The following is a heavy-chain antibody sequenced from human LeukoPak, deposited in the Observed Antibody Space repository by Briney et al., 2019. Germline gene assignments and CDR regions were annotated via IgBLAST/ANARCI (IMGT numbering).Heavy chain of an antibody. CDR3: AKLAYSSGSYEPFDY. J-gene: IGHJ4*02. D-gene: IGHD3-10*01. Sequence: SGRSLRLSCAASGFTFSSYGMHWVRQAPGKGLEWVAVISYDGSNKYYADSVTGRFTISRDNSENTLYLQMNSLRAEDTAVYHCAKLAYSSGSYEPFDYWGQGTLVTVSS. CDR1: GFTFSSYG. CDR2: ISYDGSNK. V-gene: IGHV3-30*18.